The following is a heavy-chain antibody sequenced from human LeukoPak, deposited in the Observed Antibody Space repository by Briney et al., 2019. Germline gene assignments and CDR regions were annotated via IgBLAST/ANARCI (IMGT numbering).Heavy chain of an antibody. D-gene: IGHD6-19*01. CDR2: ISFDGSNK. CDR1: GFTFSNFV. V-gene: IGHV3-30*03. Sequence: GGSLRLSCAASGFTFSNFVMHWVRQAPGKGLQWVAVISFDGSNKYYADSVKGRFSISRDNSKDTLHLQMSSLRDEDTAVYFCAGVSESGWYYFDYWGQGTLVTVSS. J-gene: IGHJ4*02. CDR3: AGVSESGWYYFDY.